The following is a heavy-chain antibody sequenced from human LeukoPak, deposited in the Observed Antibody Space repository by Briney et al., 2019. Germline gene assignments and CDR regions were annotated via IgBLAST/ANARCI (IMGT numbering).Heavy chain of an antibody. V-gene: IGHV3-23*01. D-gene: IGHD3-22*01. CDR2: ISGSGGST. CDR1: GFTFSSYA. J-gene: IGHJ4*02. Sequence: PGGSLRLSCAASGFTFSSYAMSWVRQAPGKGLEWVSAISGSGGSTYYADSVKGRFTISRDNSKNTLYLQMNSLRAEDTAVYYCAKSVSYLHNYDSSGYYGYWGQGTLVTVSS. CDR3: AKSVSYLHNYDSSGYYGY.